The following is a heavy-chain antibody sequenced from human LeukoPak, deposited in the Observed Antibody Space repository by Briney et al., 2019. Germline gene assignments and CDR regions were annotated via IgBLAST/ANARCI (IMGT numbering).Heavy chain of an antibody. V-gene: IGHV3-23*01. CDR2: ISGSGGST. D-gene: IGHD1-7*01. CDR3: AQRNYLYYTEPFDY. J-gene: IGHJ4*02. Sequence: GGSLRLSCAASGFTFSTYAMNWVRQAPGKGLEWVSAISGSGGSTYYADSVKGRFTISRDNSKNTLYLQMNSLRAEDTAVYYCAQRNYLYYTEPFDYWGQGTLVTVSS. CDR1: GFTFSTYA.